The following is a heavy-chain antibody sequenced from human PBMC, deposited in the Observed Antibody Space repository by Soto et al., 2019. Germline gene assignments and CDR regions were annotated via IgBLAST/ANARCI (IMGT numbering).Heavy chain of an antibody. J-gene: IGHJ6*02. D-gene: IGHD3-10*01. Sequence: PSETLSLTCAVYGGSFSGYYWSWIRQPPGKGLEWIGEINHSGSTNYNPSLKSRVTISVDTSKNQFSLKLSSVTAADTAVYYCAREVGLGITMVRGSDYYGMGVWGQGTTVTVSS. CDR3: AREVGLGITMVRGSDYYGMGV. CDR2: INHSGST. V-gene: IGHV4-34*01. CDR1: GGSFSGYY.